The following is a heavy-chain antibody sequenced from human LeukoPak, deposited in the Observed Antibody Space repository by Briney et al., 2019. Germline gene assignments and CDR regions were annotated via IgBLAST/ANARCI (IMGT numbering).Heavy chain of an antibody. V-gene: IGHV3-11*01. J-gene: IGHJ4*02. D-gene: IGHD6-13*01. Sequence: GGSLRLSCAASEFTFSDYYMSWIRQAPGKGLEWVSYISYGGDTKYYADSVKGRFTVSRDNGKNSLYLQMNSLRAEDTAVYYCARLGIITAAGSNDYWGQGTLVTVSS. CDR1: EFTFSDYY. CDR2: ISYGGDTK. CDR3: ARLGIITAAGSNDY.